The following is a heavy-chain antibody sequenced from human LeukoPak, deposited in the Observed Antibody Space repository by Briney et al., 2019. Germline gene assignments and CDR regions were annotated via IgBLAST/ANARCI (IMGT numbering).Heavy chain of an antibody. D-gene: IGHD3-10*01. J-gene: IGHJ4*02. Sequence: ASVKVSCKASGGTFSSYAISWVRQAPGQGLEWMGRIIPILGIANYAQKLQGRVTITADKSTSTAYMELSSLRSEDTAVYYCADITMVRGVIWGQGTLVTVSS. CDR3: ADITMVRGVI. CDR2: IIPILGIA. V-gene: IGHV1-69*04. CDR1: GGTFSSYA.